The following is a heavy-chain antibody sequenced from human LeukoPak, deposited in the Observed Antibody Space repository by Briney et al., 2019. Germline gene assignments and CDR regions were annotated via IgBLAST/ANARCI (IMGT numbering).Heavy chain of an antibody. D-gene: IGHD3-9*01. Sequence: GGSLRLSCAASGFTFSSYSMNWVRQAPGKGLEWVSSISSSSSYIYYADSVKGRFTISRDNAKNSLYLQMNSLRAEDTAVYYCARIWTYYDILTGYYQKAGFDYWGQGTLVTVSS. J-gene: IGHJ4*02. CDR2: ISSSSSYI. CDR1: GFTFSSYS. V-gene: IGHV3-21*01. CDR3: ARIWTYYDILTGYYQKAGFDY.